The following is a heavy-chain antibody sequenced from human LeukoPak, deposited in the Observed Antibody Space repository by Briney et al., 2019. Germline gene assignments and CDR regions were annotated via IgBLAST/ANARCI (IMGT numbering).Heavy chain of an antibody. CDR3: AKALFSMNYYDSSGYYGGFDY. CDR2: IRYDGSNK. CDR1: GFTFSSYG. V-gene: IGHV3-30*02. J-gene: IGHJ4*02. Sequence: PGGSLRLSCAASGFTFSSYGMHWVRQAPGKGLEWVAFIRYDGSNKYYADSVKGRFTISRDNSKNTLYLQMNSLRAEDTAVYYCAKALFSMNYYDSSGYYGGFDYWGQGTLVTVSS. D-gene: IGHD3-22*01.